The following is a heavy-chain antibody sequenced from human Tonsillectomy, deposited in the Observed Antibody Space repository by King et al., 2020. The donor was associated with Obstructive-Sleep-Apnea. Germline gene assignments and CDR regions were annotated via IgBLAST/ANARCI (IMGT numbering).Heavy chain of an antibody. CDR2: ISWDGGST. CDR1: GFTFDDYA. J-gene: IGHJ6*02. V-gene: IGHV3-43D*03. Sequence: QLVQSGGVVVQPGGSLRLSCAASGFTFDDYAMHWVRQAPGRGLEWVSLISWDGGSTYYADSVTGRFTISRDNSKNSLYLQMNSLRAKDTALYYFAKDLGIAVALGGMDVWGQGTTVTVSS. D-gene: IGHD6-19*01. CDR3: AKDLGIAVALGGMDV.